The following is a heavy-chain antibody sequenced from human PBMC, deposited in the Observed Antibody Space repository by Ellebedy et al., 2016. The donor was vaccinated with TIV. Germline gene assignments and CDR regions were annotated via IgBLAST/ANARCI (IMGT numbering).Heavy chain of an antibody. D-gene: IGHD5-18*01. V-gene: IGHV3-21*01. CDR1: GFSFSNFW. Sequence: PGGSLRLPCAARGFSFSNFWMSWVRQAPGKGLEWVSAVNSVSTSMFYADPVKGRFTVSRYHAKNSLYLQMNNLRAEDTAVYYCARDFDTAPMKTIFDYWGHGTLVTVAS. J-gene: IGHJ4*01. CDR3: ARDFDTAPMKTIFDY. CDR2: VNSVSTSM.